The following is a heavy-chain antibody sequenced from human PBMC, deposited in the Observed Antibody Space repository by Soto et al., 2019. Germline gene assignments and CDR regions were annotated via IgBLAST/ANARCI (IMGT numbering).Heavy chain of an antibody. Sequence: GGSLRLSGAASGFTFSGYAMSWVRQAPGNGLEWVSSITASGDSTYYADFVKGRFTISRDNSKNTLFLQMNILGLDDTAVYFCVEPGAYWTRWGQGTLVTVSS. V-gene: IGHV3-23*01. CDR2: ITASGDST. CDR3: VEPGAYWTR. J-gene: IGHJ4*02. CDR1: GFTFSGYA. D-gene: IGHD2-21*01.